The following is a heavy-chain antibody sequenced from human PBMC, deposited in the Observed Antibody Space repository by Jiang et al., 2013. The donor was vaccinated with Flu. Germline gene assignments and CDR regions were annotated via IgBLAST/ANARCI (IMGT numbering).Heavy chain of an antibody. CDR2: IYYSGST. CDR3: ARDTRGSYSAWFDP. Sequence: ETLSLTCTVSGGSISSYYWSWIRQPPGKGLEWIGYIYYSGSTNYNPSLKSRVTISVDTSKNQFSLKLSSVTAADTAVYYCARDTRGSYSAWFDPWGQGTLVTVSS. J-gene: IGHJ5*02. D-gene: IGHD1-26*01. CDR1: GGSISSYY. V-gene: IGHV4-59*01.